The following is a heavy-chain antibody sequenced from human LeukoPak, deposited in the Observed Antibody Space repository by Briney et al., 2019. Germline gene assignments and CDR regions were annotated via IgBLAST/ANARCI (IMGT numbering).Heavy chain of an antibody. CDR2: INSDGRSA. J-gene: IGHJ5*02. CDR1: EFSFRSYW. D-gene: IGHD3-3*01. CDR3: TRVELRGGFNWFDP. V-gene: IGHV3-74*03. Sequence: PGGSLRLSCAASEFSFRSYWMHWVRQAPGKGLVWVSRINSDGRSALYADSVKGRFTISRDNAKNTLYLQMNSLRAEDTAVYYCTRVELRGGFNWFDPWGQGTLVTVSS.